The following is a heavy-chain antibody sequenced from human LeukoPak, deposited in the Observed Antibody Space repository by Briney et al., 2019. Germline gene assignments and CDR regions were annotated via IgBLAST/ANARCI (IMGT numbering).Heavy chain of an antibody. V-gene: IGHV4-59*08. CDR2: VYYSGDT. J-gene: IGHJ4*02. CDR3: ARHTYARPFDF. Sequence: SETLSLTCTVSGGSISGPYWSWIRQPPGKGLEWIAYVYYSGDTNYNPSLKSRAAISLDTSKNQFSLTVTFVTAADTAIYYCARHTYARPFDFWGQGTLVTVSS. D-gene: IGHD6-6*01. CDR1: GGSISGPY.